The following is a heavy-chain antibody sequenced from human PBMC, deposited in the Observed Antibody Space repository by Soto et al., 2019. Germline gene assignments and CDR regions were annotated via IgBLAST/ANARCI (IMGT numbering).Heavy chain of an antibody. CDR3: GATTSYDYVWGSYRYWNDAFDL. D-gene: IGHD3-16*02. J-gene: IGHJ3*01. Sequence: QVQLVESGGGVVQPGRSLRLSCAASGFIFSTNGMHWVRQAPGKGLEWVAVISLGGINKYSADSVNGRFSISRDNSKNTLYMQMNSLRADNTAVYYSGATTSYDYVWGSYRYWNDAFDLWGQGTMVSVSS. CDR2: ISLGGINK. V-gene: IGHV3-30*03. CDR1: GFIFSTNG.